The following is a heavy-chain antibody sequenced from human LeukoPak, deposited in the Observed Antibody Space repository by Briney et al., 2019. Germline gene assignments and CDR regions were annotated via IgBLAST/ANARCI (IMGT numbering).Heavy chain of an antibody. CDR2: IGPKDGDT. V-gene: IGHV1-2*02. CDR3: ARGRGGGIMLLYDY. Sequence: ASVKVSCKASGYTFTDRYMHWVRQAPGQGLEWMGWIGPKDGDTKYAQTFQGRVTMTRDTSIRPVYMCLSDLGPDDTAVYYCARGRGGGIMLLYDYWGQGTLVTVSS. CDR1: GYTFTDRY. J-gene: IGHJ4*02. D-gene: IGHD3-16*01.